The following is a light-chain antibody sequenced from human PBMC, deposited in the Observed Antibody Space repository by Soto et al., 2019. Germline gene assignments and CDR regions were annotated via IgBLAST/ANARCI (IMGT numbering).Light chain of an antibody. Sequence: DIQMTRCPSTLSASVGARVSIPCRASQNISSCLAWYQQKPGKAPKLLIYKASRLESGGPSRFSGSGSGTEFTLTISSLPPDDFATYYCQQYNSYSLTFGGGTKVDIK. CDR3: QQYNSYSLT. J-gene: IGKJ4*01. V-gene: IGKV1-5*03. CDR2: KAS. CDR1: QNISSC.